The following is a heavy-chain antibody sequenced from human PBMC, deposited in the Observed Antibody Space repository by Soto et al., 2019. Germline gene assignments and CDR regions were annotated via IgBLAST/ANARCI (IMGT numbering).Heavy chain of an antibody. D-gene: IGHD1-7*01. J-gene: IGHJ6*02. CDR3: ARVNWNYAALYYCYGVDV. CDR2: IYYSGST. V-gene: IGHV4-61*01. CDR1: GGSVSSGTYY. Sequence: QVQLQESGPGLVKPSETLSLTCTVSGGSVSSGTYYWSWIRQSPEKGLEWIGYIYYSGSTNYNPSLKSRVTISLDPSKNQFSLKMNSVTAADTAVYYCARVNWNYAALYYCYGVDVWGQGTTVTVSS.